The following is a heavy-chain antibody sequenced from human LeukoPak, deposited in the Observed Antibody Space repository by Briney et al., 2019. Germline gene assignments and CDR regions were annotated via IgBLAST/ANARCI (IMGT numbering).Heavy chain of an antibody. CDR2: ISAYNGNT. D-gene: IGHD3-10*01. CDR1: GCTFTSYG. CDR3: ARDLVVRGLRPNWFDP. V-gene: IGHV1-18*01. Sequence: ASVKVSCKASGCTFTSYGISWVRQAPGQGLEWMGWISAYNGNTNYAQKLQGRVTMTTDTSTSTAYMELRSLRSDDTAVYYCARDLVVRGLRPNWFDPWGQGTLVTVSS. J-gene: IGHJ5*02.